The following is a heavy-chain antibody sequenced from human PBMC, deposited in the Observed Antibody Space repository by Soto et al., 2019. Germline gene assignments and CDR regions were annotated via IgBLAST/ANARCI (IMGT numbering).Heavy chain of an antibody. CDR2: IKSKTDGGTT. CDR3: TAGYSSSWYNFDYYYYGMDV. D-gene: IGHD6-13*01. Sequence: GGSLRLSCAASGFTFSNAWMNWVRQAPGKGLEWVGRIKSKTDGGTTDYAAPVKGRFTISRDDSKNTLYLQMNSLKTEDTAVYYCTAGYSSSWYNFDYYYYGMDVWGQGTTVTVSS. V-gene: IGHV3-15*07. J-gene: IGHJ6*02. CDR1: GFTFSNAW.